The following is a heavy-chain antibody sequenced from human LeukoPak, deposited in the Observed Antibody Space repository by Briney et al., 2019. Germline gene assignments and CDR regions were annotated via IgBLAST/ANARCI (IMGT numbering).Heavy chain of an antibody. CDR1: DYSISSGFY. Sequence: SETLSLTCSVSDYSISSGFYWGWIRQPPGKGLEWIGSIYHSGSTYYNPSLTSRVTISVDTSKNQFSLKLSSVTAADTAVYSCATAGSYRPEYFQHWGQGTLVTVSS. CDR3: ATAGSYRPEYFQH. D-gene: IGHD1-26*01. CDR2: IYHSGST. J-gene: IGHJ1*01. V-gene: IGHV4-38-2*02.